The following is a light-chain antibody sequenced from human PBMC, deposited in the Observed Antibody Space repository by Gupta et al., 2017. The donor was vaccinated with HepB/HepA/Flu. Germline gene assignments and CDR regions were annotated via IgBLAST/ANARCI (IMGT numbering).Light chain of an antibody. Sequence: EAVMTQSPAILSVSLGERVTLSCRSSQNVSTSLAWYQQKPGQAPRLLIYGASTRVAGIPVRFSGSGSGTDFTLTISSLQSEDFAVYHCHLYHRWPPNAFGQGTKLEI. CDR2: GAS. CDR1: QNVSTS. CDR3: HLYHRWPPNA. V-gene: IGKV3-15*01. J-gene: IGKJ2*01.